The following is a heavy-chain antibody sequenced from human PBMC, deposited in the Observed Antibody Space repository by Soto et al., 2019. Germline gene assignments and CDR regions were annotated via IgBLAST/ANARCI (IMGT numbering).Heavy chain of an antibody. Sequence: QLVQSGAEVKRPGSSVRVSCKASGDIFNSYSIIWVRQAPGQGLEWMGGILPIFGTTKYAQKFQGRVTITAAKSASTAYMEPSSLRSKDSAVYYCAGSGYCTSANCRRHDFYTMDVWGQGTMVTVSS. D-gene: IGHD2-2*01. CDR2: ILPIFGTT. J-gene: IGHJ6*02. CDR3: AGSGYCTSANCRRHDFYTMDV. V-gene: IGHV1-69*06. CDR1: GDIFNSYS.